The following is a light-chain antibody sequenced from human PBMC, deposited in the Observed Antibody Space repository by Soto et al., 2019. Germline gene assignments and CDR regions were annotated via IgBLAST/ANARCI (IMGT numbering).Light chain of an antibody. CDR3: QQYGYLVT. V-gene: IGKV3-20*01. CDR2: GAS. Sequence: EIVLTPSPGTLSLSPVERATLSCRASQSITNNYLAWYQQKPGRAHRLLIYGASSRATGIPDRFSGSGSGTDFTLTISRLEPEDFAMYYCQQYGYLVTFGGGTKVDI. J-gene: IGKJ4*01. CDR1: QSITNNY.